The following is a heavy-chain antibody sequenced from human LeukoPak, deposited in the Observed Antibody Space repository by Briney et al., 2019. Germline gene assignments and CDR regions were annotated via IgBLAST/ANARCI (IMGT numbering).Heavy chain of an antibody. V-gene: IGHV3-30*02. CDR2: IRYDGSNK. D-gene: IGHD2-2*01. CDR1: GFTFSSYG. J-gene: IGHJ3*02. Sequence: GGSLRLSCAASGFTFSSYGMHWVRQAPGKGLEWVAFIRYDGSNKYYADSVKGRFTISRDNSKNTLFLQMNSLRAEDTAVYYCAVVPASISDAFDIWAKGQWSPSLQ. CDR3: AVVPASISDAFDI.